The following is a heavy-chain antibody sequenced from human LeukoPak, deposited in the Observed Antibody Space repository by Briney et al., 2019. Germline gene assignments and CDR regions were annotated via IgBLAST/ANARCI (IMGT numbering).Heavy chain of an antibody. Sequence: GVSLRLFCAASGFTVSSNYMSWVRQASGKGLEWVSVIYSGGSTYYADYVKGRFTISRDNSKNTLYLQMNSLRAEDTAVYYCARGGGYNNAYYFDYWGQGTLVTVSS. V-gene: IGHV3-53*01. CDR1: GFTVSSNY. CDR3: ARGGGYNNAYYFDY. CDR2: IYSGGST. J-gene: IGHJ4*02. D-gene: IGHD5-24*01.